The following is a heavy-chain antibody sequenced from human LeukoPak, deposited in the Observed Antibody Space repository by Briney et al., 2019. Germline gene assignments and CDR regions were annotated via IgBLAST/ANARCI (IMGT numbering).Heavy chain of an antibody. CDR1: GFTFGDYA. CDR3: TRHMTTVTPYYFDY. CDR2: IRRKGYDRTT. J-gene: IGHJ4*02. Sequence: GRSLRLSGTPSGFTFGDYAMSWVRQAPGKGWEWVGLIRRKGYDRTTQYAASVKGRFTISRDDSKSIAYLQMNSLKTEDTAVYYCTRHMTTVTPYYFDYWGQGALVTVSS. V-gene: IGHV3-49*04. D-gene: IGHD4-17*01.